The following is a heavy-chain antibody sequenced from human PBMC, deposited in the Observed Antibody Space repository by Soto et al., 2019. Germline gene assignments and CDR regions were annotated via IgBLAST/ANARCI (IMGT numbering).Heavy chain of an antibody. J-gene: IGHJ5*02. D-gene: IGHD3-10*01. CDR3: ASIVRGVIIKGGVRWFDP. Sequence: EVQLVESGGGLVQPGGSLRLSCAASGFTFSSYSMNWVRQAPGKGLEWVSYISSSSSTIYYADSVKGRFTISRDNAKNSLYLQMNSLRAEDTAVYYCASIVRGVIIKGGVRWFDPWGQGTLVTVSS. CDR2: ISSSSSTI. CDR1: GFTFSSYS. V-gene: IGHV3-48*01.